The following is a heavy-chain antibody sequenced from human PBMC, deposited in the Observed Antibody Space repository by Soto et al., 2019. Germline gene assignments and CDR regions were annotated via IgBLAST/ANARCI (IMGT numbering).Heavy chain of an antibody. J-gene: IGHJ5*02. D-gene: IGHD5-18*01. CDR1: GGSISSGGYS. Sequence: PSETLSLTCAVSGGSISSGGYSWSWIRQPPGKGLEWIGYIYHSGSTYYNPSLKSRVTTSVDRSKNQFSLKLSSVTAADTAVYYCARDFGYRGGYNWFDPWGQGTLVTVSS. V-gene: IGHV4-30-2*01. CDR2: IYHSGST. CDR3: ARDFGYRGGYNWFDP.